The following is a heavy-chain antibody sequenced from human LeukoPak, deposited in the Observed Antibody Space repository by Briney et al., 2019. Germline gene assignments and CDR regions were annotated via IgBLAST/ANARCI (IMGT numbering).Heavy chain of an antibody. Sequence: GESLKISCKGSGYTFTSYWIGWGRQMPGKGLEWMGIIYPCDSDTRYSPSFQGQVTMSADKSSSTAYLQWSSLKASDTAMYYCGRHPGYNNFDYWGQGTLSPSPQ. D-gene: IGHD1-14*01. CDR2: IYPCDSDT. CDR1: GYTFTSYW. CDR3: GRHPGYNNFDY. J-gene: IGHJ4*02. V-gene: IGHV5-51*01.